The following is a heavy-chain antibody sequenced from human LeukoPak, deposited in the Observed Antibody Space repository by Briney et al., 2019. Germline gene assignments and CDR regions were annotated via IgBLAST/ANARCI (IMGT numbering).Heavy chain of an antibody. Sequence: GGSLRLSCAACGFTFSSYSMNWVRQAPGKGLEWVSYISSSSSTIYYADSVKGRFTISRDNAKNSLYLQMNSLRAEDTAVYYCARLAGAMVFYFDYWGQGTLVTVSS. D-gene: IGHD5-18*01. J-gene: IGHJ4*02. V-gene: IGHV3-48*04. CDR2: ISSSSSTI. CDR3: ARLAGAMVFYFDY. CDR1: GFTFSSYS.